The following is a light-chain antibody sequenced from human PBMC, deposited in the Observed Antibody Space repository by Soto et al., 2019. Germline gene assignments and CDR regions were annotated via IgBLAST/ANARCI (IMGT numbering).Light chain of an antibody. Sequence: EIVMRPPPATLCVSQGESATVPCRASQSISGNLAWYQQKPGLAPRLLIYHTSTRATGIPDRFSGSGSGTDFTLTISRLEPEDFAVYYCQQYGRSVWTFGQGTKVDI. CDR3: QQYGRSVWT. CDR2: HTS. CDR1: QSISGN. J-gene: IGKJ1*01. V-gene: IGKV3D-20*01.